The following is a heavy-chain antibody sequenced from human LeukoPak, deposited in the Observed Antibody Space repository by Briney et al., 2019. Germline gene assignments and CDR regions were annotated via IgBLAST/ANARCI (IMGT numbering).Heavy chain of an antibody. CDR2: INHSGST. CDR1: GGSFSAYY. D-gene: IGHD3-22*01. V-gene: IGHV4-34*01. CDR3: ARTPNYYDNSGRKFAYDI. J-gene: IGHJ3*02. Sequence: PSETLSLTCAVYGGSFSAYYWTWIRQSPGKGLEWIGEINHSGSTNSNPSLKSRVTISVDPSKNRFSLNLTSVTAADTAVYFCARTPNYYDNSGRKFAYDIWGQGTKVIVSS.